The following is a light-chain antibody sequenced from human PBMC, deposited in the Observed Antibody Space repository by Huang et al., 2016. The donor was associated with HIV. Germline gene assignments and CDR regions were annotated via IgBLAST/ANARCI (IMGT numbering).Light chain of an antibody. Sequence: IVLTQSPGTLSLSPGAGATLSCRASPSISSSFLAWFQQKPGQAPRLLIYSASSRAAGIPDRFGGSGSGTDFTLTINRLEPEDSAVYYCHQYGSSPPNTFGQGTKLEIK. CDR3: HQYGSSPPNT. J-gene: IGKJ2*01. CDR1: PSISSSF. CDR2: SAS. V-gene: IGKV3-20*01.